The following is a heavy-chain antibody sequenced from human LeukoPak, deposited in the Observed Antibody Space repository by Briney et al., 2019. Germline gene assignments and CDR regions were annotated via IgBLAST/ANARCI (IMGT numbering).Heavy chain of an antibody. CDR2: INPNSGGT. D-gene: IGHD3-10*01. Sequence: GASVKVSCKASGYTFTGYYMHWVRQAPGQGLEWMGWINPNSGGTNYARKFQGRVTMTRDTSISTAYMELSRLRSDDTAVYYCARDMVRGVRTAGYWGQGTLVTVSS. CDR1: GYTFTGYY. CDR3: ARDMVRGVRTAGY. V-gene: IGHV1-2*02. J-gene: IGHJ4*02.